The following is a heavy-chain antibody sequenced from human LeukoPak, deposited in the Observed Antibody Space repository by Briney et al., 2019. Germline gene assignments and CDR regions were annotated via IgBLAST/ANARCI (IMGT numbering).Heavy chain of an antibody. CDR3: ARGQWLGHDAFDI. CDR2: FDPEDGET. J-gene: IGHJ3*02. D-gene: IGHD6-19*01. V-gene: IGHV1-24*01. CDR1: GYTLTELS. Sequence: GASVKVSCKVSGYTLTELSMHWVRQTPGKGLEWMGGFDPEDGETIYAQKFQGRVTMTRDMSTTTVYMELSSLRSEDTAVYYCARGQWLGHDAFDIWGLGTMVTVSS.